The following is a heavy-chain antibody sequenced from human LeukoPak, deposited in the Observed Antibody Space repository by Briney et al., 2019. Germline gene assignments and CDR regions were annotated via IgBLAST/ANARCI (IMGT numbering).Heavy chain of an antibody. Sequence: ASVKVSCKASGYTFTSYYMHWVRQAPGQGHEWMGIINPSGGSTSYAQKFQGRVTMTRDTSTSTVYMELSSLRSEDTAVYYCARSYNWNPPELWGRGTLVTVSS. V-gene: IGHV1-46*01. J-gene: IGHJ2*01. CDR1: GYTFTSYY. D-gene: IGHD1-20*01. CDR2: INPSGGST. CDR3: ARSYNWNPPEL.